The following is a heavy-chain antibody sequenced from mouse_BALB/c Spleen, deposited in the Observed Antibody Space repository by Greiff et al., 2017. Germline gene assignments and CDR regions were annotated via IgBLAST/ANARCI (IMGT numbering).Heavy chain of an antibody. Sequence: DVKLVESGGGLVKPGGSLKLSCAASGFTFSDYYMYWVRQTPEKRLEWVATISDGGSYTYYPDSVKGRFTISRDNAKNNLYLQMSSLKSEDTAMYYCARGYGYDLYYAMDYWGQGTSVTVSS. V-gene: IGHV5-4*02. CDR2: ISDGGSYT. CDR3: ARGYGYDLYYAMDY. CDR1: GFTFSDYY. J-gene: IGHJ4*01. D-gene: IGHD2-2*01.